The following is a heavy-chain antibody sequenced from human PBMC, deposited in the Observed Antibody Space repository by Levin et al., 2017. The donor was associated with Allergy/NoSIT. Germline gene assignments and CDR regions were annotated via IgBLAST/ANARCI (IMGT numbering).Heavy chain of an antibody. J-gene: IGHJ4*02. V-gene: IGHV4-59*01. Sequence: SETLSLTCTVSGGSFSSDYWSWIRQPPGKGLEWIGYIYHSGSTNYNPSLKSRVTISIDTSKNQFFLRLTSVTAADTAVYYCARGPNYSNTFDSWGQGSLVTVSS. CDR3: ARGPNYSNTFDS. D-gene: IGHD4-11*01. CDR2: IYHSGST. CDR1: GGSFSSDY.